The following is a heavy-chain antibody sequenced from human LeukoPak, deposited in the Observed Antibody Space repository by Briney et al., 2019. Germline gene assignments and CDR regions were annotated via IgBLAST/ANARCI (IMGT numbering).Heavy chain of an antibody. Sequence: SETLSLTCTVSGYSISSGYYWGWIRQPPGKGLEWIGSIYHSGSTYYNPSLKSRVTISVDTSKNQFSLKLSSVTAADTAVYYCARSPYCGGDCYSDYWGQGTLVTVSS. CDR3: ARSPYCGGDCYSDY. CDR1: GYSISSGYY. D-gene: IGHD2-21*02. J-gene: IGHJ4*02. V-gene: IGHV4-38-2*02. CDR2: IYHSGST.